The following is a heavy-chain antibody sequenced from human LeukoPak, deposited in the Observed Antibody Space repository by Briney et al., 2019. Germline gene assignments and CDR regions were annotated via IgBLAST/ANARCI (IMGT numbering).Heavy chain of an antibody. CDR3: ARDKPGQYCSSTSCYTFDAFDI. CDR1: GGSISSYY. CDR2: IYYSGST. J-gene: IGHJ3*02. V-gene: IGHV4-59*01. D-gene: IGHD2-2*02. Sequence: SETLSLTCTVSGGSISSYYWSWIRQPPGKGLEWIGYIYYSGSTNYNASLKSRVTISVDTSKSQFSLKLSSVTAADTAVYYCARDKPGQYCSSTSCYTFDAFDIWGQGTMVTVSS.